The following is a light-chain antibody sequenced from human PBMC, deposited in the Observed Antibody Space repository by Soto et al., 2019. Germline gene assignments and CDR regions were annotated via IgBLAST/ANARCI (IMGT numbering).Light chain of an antibody. V-gene: IGLV2-14*01. CDR3: CLYIGSTPYV. J-gene: IGLJ1*01. CDR1: SSDVGGYNY. CDR2: VVS. Sequence: QSVLTQPASVSGSPGQSIAISCTGTSSDVGGYNYVSWHQQHPGKAPKVLISVVSNRPSGVPDRFSGSTSVNSASLTISGLQAYVEADYYCCLYIGSTPYVFGSGPNVTGL.